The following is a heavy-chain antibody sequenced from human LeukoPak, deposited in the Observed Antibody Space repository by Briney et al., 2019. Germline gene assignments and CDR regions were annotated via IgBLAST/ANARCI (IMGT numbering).Heavy chain of an antibody. CDR3: AKEVKETGYYHLDN. D-gene: IGHD3-3*01. J-gene: IGHJ4*02. Sequence: PGGSLRLSCAASGFTFRNYTMTWVRQAPGKGLEWVSAISGSGGSTYYADSVKGRFTISRDNSKNTLYLQMNRLRDEDTALFYCAKEVKETGYYHLDNWGQGTLVTVSS. CDR2: ISGSGGST. CDR1: GFTFRNYT. V-gene: IGHV3-23*01.